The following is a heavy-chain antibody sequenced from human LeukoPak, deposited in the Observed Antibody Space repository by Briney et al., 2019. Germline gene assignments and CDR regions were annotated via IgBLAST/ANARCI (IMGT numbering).Heavy chain of an antibody. D-gene: IGHD2-15*01. CDR2: INHSGST. CDR1: GYSISSGYY. J-gene: IGHJ2*01. V-gene: IGHV4-38-2*01. Sequence: SETLSLTCAVSGYSISSGYYWGWIRQPPGKGLEWIGEINHSGSTNYNPSLKSRVTISVDTSRNQFSLKLSSVTAADTAVYYCARYCSGGSCRGWYFDLWGRGTLVTVSS. CDR3: ARYCSGGSCRGWYFDL.